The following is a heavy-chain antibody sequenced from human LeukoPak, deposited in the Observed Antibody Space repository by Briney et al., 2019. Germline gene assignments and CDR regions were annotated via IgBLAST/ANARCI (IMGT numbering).Heavy chain of an antibody. CDR1: RFTFSSYS. CDR3: AKGLQRTSYCFDY. CDR2: ISGSGGST. J-gene: IGHJ4*02. V-gene: IGHV3-23*01. Sequence: PGGSLRLSCAASRFTFSSYSMMWVRQAPGKGLEWVSAISGSGGSTYYADSVRGRFTISRDNSKNTLYLQMNSLRAEDTAVYYCAKGLQRTSYCFDYWGQGTLVTVSS. D-gene: IGHD6-25*01.